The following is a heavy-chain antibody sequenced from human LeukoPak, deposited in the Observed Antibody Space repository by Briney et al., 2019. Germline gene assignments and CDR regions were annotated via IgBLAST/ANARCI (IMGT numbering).Heavy chain of an antibody. CDR3: ARLKDSSGWYPVPYFDY. D-gene: IGHD6-19*01. V-gene: IGHV5-51*01. CDR2: IYPGDSDT. CDR1: GYSFTSYW. Sequence: GESLQISCKVSGYSFTSYWIGWVRQMPGKGLEWMGIIYPGDSDTRYSPSFQGQVTISADKSISTAYLQWSSLKASDTAMYYCARLKDSSGWYPVPYFDYWGQGTLVTVSS. J-gene: IGHJ4*02.